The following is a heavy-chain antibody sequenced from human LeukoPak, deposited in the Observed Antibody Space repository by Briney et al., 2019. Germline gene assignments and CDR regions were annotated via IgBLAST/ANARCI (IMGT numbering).Heavy chain of an antibody. V-gene: IGHV3-48*03. D-gene: IGHD1-1*01. CDR1: GFSFSDYE. Sequence: GGSLRLSCAASGFSFSDYEMNWVRQAPGKGLEWLSHIDISGNTIHYADSVEGRFTISRDNAKNSVYLQMNSLTAEDTAIYYCAKATGNLGNWGQGTLVTVSS. J-gene: IGHJ4*02. CDR3: AKATGNLGN. CDR2: IDISGNTI.